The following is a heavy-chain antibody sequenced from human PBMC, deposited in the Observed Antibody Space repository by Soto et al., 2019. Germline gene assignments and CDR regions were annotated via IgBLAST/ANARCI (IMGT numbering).Heavy chain of an antibody. J-gene: IGHJ3*02. CDR3: ARVGYYDSSGYFHAFDI. Sequence: EVQLVESGGGLVKPGGSLRLSCAASGFTFSSYSMNWVRQAPGKGLEWVSSISSSSSYIYYADSVKGRFTISRDNAKNSLHLQMNSLRSEDTAVYYCARVGYYDSSGYFHAFDIWGQGTMVTVSS. CDR2: ISSSSSYI. D-gene: IGHD3-22*01. V-gene: IGHV3-21*01. CDR1: GFTFSSYS.